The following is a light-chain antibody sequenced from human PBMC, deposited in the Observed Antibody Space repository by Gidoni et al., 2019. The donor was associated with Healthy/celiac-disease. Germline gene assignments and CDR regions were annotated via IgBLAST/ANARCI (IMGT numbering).Light chain of an antibody. Sequence: EIQMSQTPSSLSASVGDRVPTTCRATQSISSYLNWYQQKPGKAPTLLIYAASSLQSGVPSRFSGSGSGTDFTLTISSLQPEDFATYYCQQSYSTPPITFXQXTRLEIK. CDR1: QSISSY. J-gene: IGKJ5*01. CDR2: AAS. CDR3: QQSYSTPPIT. V-gene: IGKV1-39*01.